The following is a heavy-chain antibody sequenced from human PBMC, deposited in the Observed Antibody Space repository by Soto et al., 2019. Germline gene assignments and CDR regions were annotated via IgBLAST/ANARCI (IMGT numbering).Heavy chain of an antibody. CDR1: GGSISSGGYY. D-gene: IGHD3-9*01. V-gene: IGHV4-31*03. CDR2: IYYSGST. CDR3: AGALRDYHSLTLFGP. J-gene: IGHJ5*02. Sequence: SETLSLTCTVSGGSISSGGYYWSWIRQHPGKGLEWIGYIYYSGSTYYNPSLKSRVTISVDTSKNQFSLKLSSVTAADTAVYYCAGALRDYHSLTLFGPWGQGTPVSVSS.